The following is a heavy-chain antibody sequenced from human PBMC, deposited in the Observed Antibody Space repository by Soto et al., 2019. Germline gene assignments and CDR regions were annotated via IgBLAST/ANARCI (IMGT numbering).Heavy chain of an antibody. J-gene: IGHJ5*02. CDR2: ISAYNGNT. Sequence: QVQLVQSGAEVKKPAASVKVSCKASGYTFTSYGISWVRQAPGQGLEWMGWISAYNGNTNYAQKLQGRVTMTTDTSTSTAYMELRSLRSDDTAVYDCAQTGSSIAAPNWFAPLGQGTLVTVSS. CDR1: GYTFTSYG. CDR3: AQTGSSIAAPNWFAP. V-gene: IGHV1-18*04. D-gene: IGHD6-6*01.